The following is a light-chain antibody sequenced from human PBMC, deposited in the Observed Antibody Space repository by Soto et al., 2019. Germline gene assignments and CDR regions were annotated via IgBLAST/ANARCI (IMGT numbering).Light chain of an antibody. CDR3: GAWDSSLSVWV. CDR2: DNN. V-gene: IGLV1-51*01. J-gene: IGLJ3*02. CDR1: SSNIGNDY. Sequence: QSALTQPPSVSAAPGQRVTISCSGSSSNIGNDYVSWYQQLPGTAPKLLIYDNNNRPSGIPDRFSGSKSGTSATLGITGLQTGDEADYYCGAWDSSLSVWVFGGGTKVTVL.